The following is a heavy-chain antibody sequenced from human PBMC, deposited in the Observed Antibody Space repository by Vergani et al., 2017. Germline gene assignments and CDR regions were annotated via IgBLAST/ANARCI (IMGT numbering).Heavy chain of an antibody. V-gene: IGHV3-43*01. CDR1: GFTFDDYS. CDR3: ANAEGYSSSSRDFDY. J-gene: IGHJ4*02. CDR2: ISWDGGST. D-gene: IGHD6-6*01. Sequence: EVQLVESGGVVVQPGGSLRLSCAASGFTFDDYSMHWVRQAPGKGLEWVSLISWDGGSTYYADSVKGRFTISRDNSRNSLYRQMNSLRAEDTAVYYCANAEGYSSSSRDFDYWGQGTLVTVSS.